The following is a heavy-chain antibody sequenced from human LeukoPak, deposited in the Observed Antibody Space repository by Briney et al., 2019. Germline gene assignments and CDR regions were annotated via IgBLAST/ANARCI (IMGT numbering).Heavy chain of an antibody. D-gene: IGHD3-3*01. CDR2: ISSTSSTI. CDR1: GFTSSSYS. J-gene: IGHJ6*03. V-gene: IGHV3-48*01. CDR3: ARGYDFWKYYYMDV. Sequence: GGSLRLSCAASGFTSSSYSMNWVRQAPGKGLEWVSYISSTSSTIYYADSVKGRFTISSDSAKNSLYLQMNSLRAEDTAVYYCARGYDFWKYYYMDVWGKGTTVTVSS.